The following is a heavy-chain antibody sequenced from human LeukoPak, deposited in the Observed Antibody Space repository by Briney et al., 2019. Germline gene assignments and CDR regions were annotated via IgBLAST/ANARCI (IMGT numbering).Heavy chain of an antibody. CDR2: ISGGGDRI. J-gene: IGHJ4*02. CDR1: GFTFSNHA. D-gene: IGHD6-19*01. V-gene: IGHV3-23*01. Sequence: GGSLRLSCAASGFTFSNHAMSRVRQAPGKGLEWVSSISGGGDRINYADSVKGRFTISRDNSRNTLYLQMNNLGAEDTAVYYCAKNPLLAGTIYFDYWGQGTLVTVSS. CDR3: AKNPLLAGTIYFDY.